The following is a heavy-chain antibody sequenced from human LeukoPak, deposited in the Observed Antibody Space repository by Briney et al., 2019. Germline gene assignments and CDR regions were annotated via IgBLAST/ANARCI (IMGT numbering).Heavy chain of an antibody. Sequence: SETLSLTCIVSGGSISTTNYYWGWIRQPPGKGLEWIGTIYYTGSTNYNPSLKSRITISVDTSKNQFSLKLSSVTAADTAVYYCAKINSGSYTDYWGQGTLVTVSS. CDR3: AKINSGSYTDY. CDR2: IYYTGST. CDR1: GGSISTTNYY. V-gene: IGHV4-39*01. J-gene: IGHJ4*02. D-gene: IGHD1-26*01.